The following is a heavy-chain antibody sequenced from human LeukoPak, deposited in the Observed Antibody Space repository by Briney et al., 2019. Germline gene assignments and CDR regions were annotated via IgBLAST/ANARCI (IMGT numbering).Heavy chain of an antibody. V-gene: IGHV4-34*01. CDR2: INHSGST. CDR3: ARGKPARGSGRSSFDY. D-gene: IGHD3-10*01. J-gene: IGHJ4*02. Sequence: SATLSFTCAVYGGSFSGYYWSWIRQPPGKGLEWLGEINHSGSTNYNPSLKSRVTISVDTSKNQFSLKLSSVTAADTAVYYCARGKPARGSGRSSFDYWGQGTLVTVSS. CDR1: GGSFSGYY.